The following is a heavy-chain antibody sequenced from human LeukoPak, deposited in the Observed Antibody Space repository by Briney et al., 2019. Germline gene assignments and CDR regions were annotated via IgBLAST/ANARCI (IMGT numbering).Heavy chain of an antibody. CDR1: GFTFSSYA. CDR2: ISGSGGST. Sequence: GGSLRLSCAASGFTFSSYAMSWVRQAPGKGLEWVSAISGSGGSTYYADSVKGRFTISRDNSKNTLYLQMNSLRAEDAAVYYCAKVSGGWYGGYWGQGTLVTVSS. CDR3: AKVSGGWYGGY. V-gene: IGHV3-23*01. D-gene: IGHD6-19*01. J-gene: IGHJ4*02.